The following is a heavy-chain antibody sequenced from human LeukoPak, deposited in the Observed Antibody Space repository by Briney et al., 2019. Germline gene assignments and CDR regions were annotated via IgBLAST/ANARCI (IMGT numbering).Heavy chain of an antibody. CDR3: ARDGGGEYYVDY. CDR2: IYYSGST. D-gene: IGHD3-16*01. Sequence: SETLSLTCTVSGGSISSYYWSWIRQPPGKGLEWIGYIYYSGSTNYNPSLKSRVTISVDTSKNQFSLKLSSVTAADTAVYYCARDGGGEYYVDYWGQGTLVTVSS. J-gene: IGHJ4*02. CDR1: GGSISSYY. V-gene: IGHV4-59*01.